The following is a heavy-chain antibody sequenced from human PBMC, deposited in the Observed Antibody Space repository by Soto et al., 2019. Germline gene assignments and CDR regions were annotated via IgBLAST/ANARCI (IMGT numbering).Heavy chain of an antibody. CDR1: GGSINSHY. V-gene: IGHV4-59*11. D-gene: IGHD2-15*01. Sequence: QVQLQESGPGLVKPSETLSLTCTVSGGSINSHYWSWIRQPPGRGLEWIGYISYSGSTNYNPSLKGRVTISVDTSKNQFSLRLSSVIAADTAVYYCARTEIVVVVATPETYYFDYWGQGTLVTVSS. J-gene: IGHJ4*02. CDR3: ARTEIVVVVATPETYYFDY. CDR2: ISYSGST.